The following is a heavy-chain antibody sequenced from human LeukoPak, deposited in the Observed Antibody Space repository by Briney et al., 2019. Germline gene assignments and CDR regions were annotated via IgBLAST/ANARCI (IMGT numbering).Heavy chain of an antibody. V-gene: IGHV3-23*01. CDR3: AKGPYYDFWSGYYPS. Sequence: PGGSLRLSCAASGFTFSSYAMHWVRQAPGKGLEWVSAISGSGGSTYYADSVKGRFTISRDNSKNTLYLQMNSLRAEDTAVYYCAKGPYYDFWSGYYPSWGQGTLVTVSS. D-gene: IGHD3-3*01. J-gene: IGHJ4*02. CDR1: GFTFSSYA. CDR2: ISGSGGST.